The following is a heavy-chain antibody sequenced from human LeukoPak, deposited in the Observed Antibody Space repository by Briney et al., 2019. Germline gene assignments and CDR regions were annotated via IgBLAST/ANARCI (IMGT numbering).Heavy chain of an antibody. CDR1: GCIFNTQG. V-gene: IGHV3-30*02. J-gene: IGHJ3*02. CDR2: RRYDGSNN. Sequence: GGALRLSCAACGCIFNTQGMHWGRQAAGTGVGGVAVRRYDGSNNYYADSVKGRFTISRDNSKNPLYMQMNSLRVDDTAVYYCAKGERDSSTLWWRDAFDIWGQGTMVTVSS. D-gene: IGHD2-21*01. CDR3: AKGERDSSTLWWRDAFDI.